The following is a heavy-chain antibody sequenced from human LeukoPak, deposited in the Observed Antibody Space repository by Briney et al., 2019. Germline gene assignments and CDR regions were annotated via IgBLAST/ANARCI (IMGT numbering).Heavy chain of an antibody. D-gene: IGHD4-23*01. J-gene: IGHJ4*02. V-gene: IGHV6-1*01. CDR2: TYYRSKWYN. CDR3: VRGSAGGGWTYDS. Sequence: SQTPSLTCAISGDSVSSNSAAWNWIRQSPSRGLEWLGRTYYRSKWYNDYAVTVKSRITINPDTSKNQFSLQLNSVTPEDTAVYYCVRGSAGGGWTYDSWGQGTLVTVSS. CDR1: GDSVSSNSAA.